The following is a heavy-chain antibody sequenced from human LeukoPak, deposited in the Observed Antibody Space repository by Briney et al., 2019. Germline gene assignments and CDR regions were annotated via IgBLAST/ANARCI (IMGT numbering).Heavy chain of an antibody. CDR1: GFTFSSYS. J-gene: IGHJ4*02. D-gene: IGHD1-26*01. Sequence: GGSLRLSCAASGFTFSSYSMNWVRQAPGKGLEWVSSISSSSSYIYYADSVKGRFTISRDNAKNSLYLQMNSLRAEDTAVYYCARDRVGATGYCDYWGQGTLVTVSS. CDR2: ISSSSSYI. V-gene: IGHV3-21*01. CDR3: ARDRVGATGYCDY.